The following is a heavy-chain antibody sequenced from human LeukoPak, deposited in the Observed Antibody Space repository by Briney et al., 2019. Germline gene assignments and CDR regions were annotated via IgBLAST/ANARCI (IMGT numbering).Heavy chain of an antibody. CDR2: ISSSGSTI. CDR1: GFTLSSYS. J-gene: IGHJ4*02. Sequence: GGSLRLSCAASGFTLSSYSMQWVRQAPGKGLEWVSHISSSGSTIYYADSVKGRFTISRDNGKESLYLQMSSLRDEDTAVYYCVFPYWQDLDHWGQGTLVTVSS. V-gene: IGHV3-48*02. CDR3: VFPYWQDLDH. D-gene: IGHD2-15*01.